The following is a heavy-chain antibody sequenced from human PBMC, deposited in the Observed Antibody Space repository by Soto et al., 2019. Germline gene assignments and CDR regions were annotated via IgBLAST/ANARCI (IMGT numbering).Heavy chain of an antibody. Sequence: GGSLRLSCAASGFTFSSYGMHWVRQAPGKGLEWVAVIWYDGSNKYYADSVKGRFTISRDNSKNTLYLQMDSLKAKDTAMYYCTRRDRITIFGVVNPHFVYWGQGALVTVSS. J-gene: IGHJ4*02. D-gene: IGHD3-3*01. CDR3: TRRDRITIFGVVNPHFVY. CDR2: IWYDGSNK. V-gene: IGHV3-33*01. CDR1: GFTFSSYG.